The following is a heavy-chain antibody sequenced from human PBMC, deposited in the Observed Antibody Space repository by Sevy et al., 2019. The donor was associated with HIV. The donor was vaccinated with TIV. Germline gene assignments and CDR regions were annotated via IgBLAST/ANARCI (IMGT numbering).Heavy chain of an antibody. J-gene: IGHJ4*02. CDR1: GGTFSSYA. CDR2: IIPIFGTA. CDR3: ARASITIFGVVTRGHFDY. D-gene: IGHD3-3*01. V-gene: IGHV1-69*06. Sequence: ASVKVSCKASGGTFSSYAISWVRQAPGQGLEWMGGIIPIFGTANYAQKFQGRVTITADKSTSTAYMELSSLGSEDTAVYYCARASITIFGVVTRGHFDYWGQGTLVTVSS.